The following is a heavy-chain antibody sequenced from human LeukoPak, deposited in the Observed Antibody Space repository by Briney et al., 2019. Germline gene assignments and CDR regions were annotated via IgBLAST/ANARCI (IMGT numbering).Heavy chain of an antibody. CDR1: EFTFGNYW. CDR2: ISGSGGST. J-gene: IGHJ5*02. V-gene: IGHV3-23*01. D-gene: IGHD3-3*01. Sequence: PGGSLRLSCAASEFTFGNYWMTWVRQAPGKGLEWVSVISGSGGSTYYADSVKGRFTISRDNSKNTLYLQMNSLRAEDTAVYYCAKDPRFLEWLLSNWFDPWGQGTLVTVSS. CDR3: AKDPRFLEWLLSNWFDP.